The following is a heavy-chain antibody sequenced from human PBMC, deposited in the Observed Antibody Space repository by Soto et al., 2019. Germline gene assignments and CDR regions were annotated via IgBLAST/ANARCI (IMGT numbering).Heavy chain of an antibody. Sequence: GSLRLSCAASGFTFSDYYMSWIRQAPGKGLEWVSYISSSGGTIYYADSVKGRFTISRDNAKNSLYLQMNSLRAEDTAVYYCARSPQGYYYYGMDVWGQGTTVTVSS. CDR1: GFTFSDYY. J-gene: IGHJ6*02. CDR3: ARSPQGYYYYGMDV. CDR2: ISSSGGTI. V-gene: IGHV3-11*01.